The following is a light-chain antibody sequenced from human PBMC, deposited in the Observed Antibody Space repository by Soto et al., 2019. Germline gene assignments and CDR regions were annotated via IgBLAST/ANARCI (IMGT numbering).Light chain of an antibody. CDR1: QSVSSSY. V-gene: IGKV3-20*01. Sequence: EIVLTQSPGTLSLSPGERATLSCRASQSVSSSYLAWYQQKSGQAPRLLIYGASSRATGIPDRFSGSGSGTDFTLTISRLEPEDFAAYYCLQYGSSPITFGQGKRLEIK. J-gene: IGKJ5*01. CDR2: GAS. CDR3: LQYGSSPIT.